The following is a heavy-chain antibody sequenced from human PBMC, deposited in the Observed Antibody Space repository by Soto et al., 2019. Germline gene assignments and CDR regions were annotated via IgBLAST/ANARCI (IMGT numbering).Heavy chain of an antibody. CDR2: ITGSGGTT. CDR1: GFTFSNYA. D-gene: IGHD1-26*01. V-gene: IGHV3-23*01. CDR3: AGGGTSASYAFDI. Sequence: EVQLLESGGGLVQPGGSLRLSCAASGFTFSNYAMSWVRQTPGKGLAWVSSITGSGGTTYYADSVTGRFSISRDNSKNALYLQMNTLRAEDTAVYYCAGGGTSASYAFDIWGQGTLVTVSS. J-gene: IGHJ3*02.